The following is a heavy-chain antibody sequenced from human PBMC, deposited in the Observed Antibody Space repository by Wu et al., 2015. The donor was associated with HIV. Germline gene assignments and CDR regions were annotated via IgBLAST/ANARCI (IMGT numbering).Heavy chain of an antibody. CDR3: ARDCISASCFDY. Sequence: QVQLVQSGAEVKKPGASVKVSCKASGYTFTGYYMHWVRQAPGQGLEWMGWINPNTGGANYAQKFQGRVTMTTDTSISTAYMELSGLRIDDTAVYYCARDCISASCFDYWGQGTLVTVSS. CDR2: INPNTGGA. J-gene: IGHJ4*01. D-gene: IGHD2-2*01. V-gene: IGHV1-2*02. CDR1: GYTFTGYY.